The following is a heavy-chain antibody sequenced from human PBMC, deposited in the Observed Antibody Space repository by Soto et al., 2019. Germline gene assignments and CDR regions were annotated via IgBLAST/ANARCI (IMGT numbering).Heavy chain of an antibody. CDR2: INPNTGVT. CDR3: GRGAPVARKTFGLDY. Sequence: ASVKVSCKASGYIFTDYYIHWVRQAPGQGLEWMGWINPNTGVTNYAQKFQGRVTMTRDTSISTVYMEVSSLTSDDTAVYYCGRGAPVARKTFGLDYWGQGTLVTVSS. V-gene: IGHV1-2*02. D-gene: IGHD6-19*01. J-gene: IGHJ4*02. CDR1: GYIFTDYY.